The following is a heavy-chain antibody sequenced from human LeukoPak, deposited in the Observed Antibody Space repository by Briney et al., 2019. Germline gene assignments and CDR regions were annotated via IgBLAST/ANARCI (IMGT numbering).Heavy chain of an antibody. D-gene: IGHD6-13*01. CDR1: EFTFSSYE. CDR3: ARDPGRGIAAAQYFDY. J-gene: IGHJ4*02. V-gene: IGHV3-48*03. CDR2: ISSSGSTI. Sequence: PGGSLRLSCAAAEFTFSSYEMNWVRQAPGKGLEWVSYISSSGSTIYYADSVKGRFTISRDNAKNSPYLQMNSLRADDTAVYYCARDPGRGIAAAQYFDYWGQGTLVTVSS.